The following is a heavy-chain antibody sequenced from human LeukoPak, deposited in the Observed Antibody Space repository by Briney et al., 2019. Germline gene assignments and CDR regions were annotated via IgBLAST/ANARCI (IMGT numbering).Heavy chain of an antibody. V-gene: IGHV4-34*01. CDR1: GGSFSGYY. CDR2: INHSGST. D-gene: IGHD1-1*01. J-gene: IGHJ4*02. CDR3: ARGNWYFDY. Sequence: PSETLSLTCAVYGGSFSGYYWSWIRQPPGKGLEWIGEINHSGSTNYNPSLKSRVTISVDTSKNQFSLKLSSVTAADTAVYYCARGNWYFDYWGQGTLVTVSS.